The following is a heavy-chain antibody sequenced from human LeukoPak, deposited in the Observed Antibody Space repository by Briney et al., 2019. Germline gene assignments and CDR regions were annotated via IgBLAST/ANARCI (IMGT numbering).Heavy chain of an antibody. D-gene: IGHD1-7*01. J-gene: IGHJ4*02. CDR2: IRYDGSNK. CDR1: GFTFSSYG. V-gene: IGHV3-30*02. Sequence: PGGSLRLSCAASGFTFSSYGMHWVRQAPGKGLEWVAFIRYDGSNKYYADSVKGRFTISRDNSKNTLYLQMNSLRAEDTAVYYCAKGGITGTYHYFDYWGQGTLVTVSS. CDR3: AKGGITGTYHYFDY.